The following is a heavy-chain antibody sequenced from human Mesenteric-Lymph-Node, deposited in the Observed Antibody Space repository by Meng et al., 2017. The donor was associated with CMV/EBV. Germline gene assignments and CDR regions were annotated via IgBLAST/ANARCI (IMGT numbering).Heavy chain of an antibody. CDR2: IIPILGIA. D-gene: IGHD6-13*01. V-gene: IGHV1-69*02. CDR3: AGGIAAAGSRWFDP. CDR1: GGTFSSYT. Sequence: QVQLGQSGAEVKKPGSSVKVSCKASGGTFSSYTISWVRQAPGQGLEWMGRIIPILGIANYVQKFQGRVTITADKSTSTAYMELSSLRSEDTAVYYCAGGIAAAGSRWFDPWGQGTLVTVSS. J-gene: IGHJ5*02.